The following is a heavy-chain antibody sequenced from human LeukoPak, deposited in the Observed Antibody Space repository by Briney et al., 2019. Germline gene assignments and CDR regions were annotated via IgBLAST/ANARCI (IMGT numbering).Heavy chain of an antibody. D-gene: IGHD6-6*01. CDR1: GFTFSNYW. J-gene: IGHJ4*02. CDR2: IRQDGSEA. V-gene: IGHV3-7*01. Sequence: PGGSLRLSCAASGFTFSNYWMSWVRQAPGKGLEWVANIRQDGSEAYYVDSVRGRFIVSRDNAKDSVFLQMNSLRAEDTAVYYCAREDKYSSSYYWGQGTLVTVSS. CDR3: AREDKYSSSYY.